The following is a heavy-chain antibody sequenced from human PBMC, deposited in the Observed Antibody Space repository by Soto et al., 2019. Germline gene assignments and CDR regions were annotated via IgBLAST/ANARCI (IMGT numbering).Heavy chain of an antibody. CDR3: ARRKGAESCDY. CDR2: INHSGST. J-gene: IGHJ4*02. V-gene: IGHV4-34*01. CDR1: GGSFSGYY. D-gene: IGHD2-15*01. Sequence: SETLSLTCAVYGGSFSGYYWSWIRQPPGKGLEWIGEINHSGSTNYNPSLKSRVTISVDTSKNQFSLKLSSVTAADTAVYYCARRKGAESCDYWGQGTLVTVSS.